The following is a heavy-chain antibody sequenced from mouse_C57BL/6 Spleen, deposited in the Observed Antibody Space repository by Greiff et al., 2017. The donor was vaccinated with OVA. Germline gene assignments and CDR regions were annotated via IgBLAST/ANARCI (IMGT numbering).Heavy chain of an antibody. Sequence: EVKVEESGPGLVKPSQSLSLTCSVTGYSITSGYYWNWIRQFPGNKLEWMGYISYDGSNNYNPSLKNRISITRDTSKNQFFLKLNSVTTEDTATYYCARAHNGGFDYWGQGTTLTVSS. V-gene: IGHV3-6*01. CDR1: GYSITSGYY. CDR3: ARAHNGGFDY. CDR2: ISYDGSN. J-gene: IGHJ2*01.